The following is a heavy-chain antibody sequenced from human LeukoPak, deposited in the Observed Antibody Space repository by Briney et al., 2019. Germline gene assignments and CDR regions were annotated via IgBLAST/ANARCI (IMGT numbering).Heavy chain of an antibody. Sequence: SETLSLTCIVSGGSITSNYWSWVRQPPGKGLEWIGYIYYSGSTNYNPSLKSRLTISVDASKNQFSLKLSSVTATDTAVYYCASLTTVTQGYFDSCGAGALVTVSS. CDR1: GGSITSNY. CDR2: IYYSGST. V-gene: IGHV4-59*08. CDR3: ASLTTVTQGYFDS. D-gene: IGHD4-17*01. J-gene: IGHJ4*03.